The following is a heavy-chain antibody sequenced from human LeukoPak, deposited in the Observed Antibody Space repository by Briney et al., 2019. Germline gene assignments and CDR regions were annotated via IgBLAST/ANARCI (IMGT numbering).Heavy chain of an antibody. CDR2: ISGSGGST. J-gene: IGHJ4*02. V-gene: IGHV3-23*01. CDR3: AKVQGFTFDY. CDR1: GFTSSSYA. Sequence: GGSLRLSCAASGFTSSSYAMSWVRQAPGKGLEWVSGISGSGGSTYYADSVKGRFTISRDNSKKTLYLQMDSLRAEDTAVYYCAKVQGFTFDYWGQGTLVTVSS.